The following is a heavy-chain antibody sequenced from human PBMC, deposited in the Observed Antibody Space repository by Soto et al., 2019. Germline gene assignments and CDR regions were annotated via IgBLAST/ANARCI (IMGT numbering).Heavy chain of an antibody. V-gene: IGHV1-18*01. Sequence: ASVKVSCKASGYIFSSYGISWLRQAPGQGLEWMGWISPYNGNTNYAQKLQDRATMTTDTSTNTAYMELRSLRSDDTAVYYCTRDEFYYDSSSYLGPDYWGQGTLVTVSS. J-gene: IGHJ4*02. CDR1: GYIFSSYG. CDR2: ISPYNGNT. CDR3: TRDEFYYDSSSYLGPDY. D-gene: IGHD3-22*01.